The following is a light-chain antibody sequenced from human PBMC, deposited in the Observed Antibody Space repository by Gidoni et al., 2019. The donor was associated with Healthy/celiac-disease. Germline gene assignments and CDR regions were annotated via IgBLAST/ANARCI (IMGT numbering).Light chain of an antibody. Sequence: DMVLTQSPLPMPVTPGAPASISCRSSQSLLHSNGYNYLDWYLQKPGQSPQLLIYMGSNRASGVPDRFSGSGSGTDFTLKISRVEAEDVGVYYCMQALQTPSFGQGTKLEIK. J-gene: IGKJ2*03. V-gene: IGKV2-28*01. CDR3: MQALQTPS. CDR2: MGS. CDR1: QSLLHSNGYNY.